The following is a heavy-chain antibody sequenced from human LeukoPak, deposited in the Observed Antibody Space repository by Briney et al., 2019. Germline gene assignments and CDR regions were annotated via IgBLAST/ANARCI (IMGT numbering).Heavy chain of an antibody. CDR1: GFAFSNYA. CDR2: INSNGGST. CDR3: VKGTGTKYYYYGMDV. D-gene: IGHD6-13*01. Sequence: GGSLRLSCSASGFAFSNYATHWVRQAPGKGLEYVAAINSNGGSTYYADSVKGRFTISGDNSKNTLYLQMSSLRAEDTAVYYCVKGTGTKYYYYGMDVWGPRDHGHRLL. J-gene: IGHJ6*01. V-gene: IGHV3-64D*06.